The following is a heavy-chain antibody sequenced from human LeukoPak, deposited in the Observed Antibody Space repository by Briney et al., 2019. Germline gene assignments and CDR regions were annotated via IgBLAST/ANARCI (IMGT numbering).Heavy chain of an antibody. CDR2: ISYDGSNK. CDR3: ARGEQQSDPEAPQDAFDI. J-gene: IGHJ3*02. D-gene: IGHD6-13*01. V-gene: IGHV3-30-3*01. Sequence: GGSLRLSCAASGFTFSSYAMHWVRQAPGKGLEWVAVISYDGSNKYYADSVKGRFTISRDNSKNTLYLQMNSLRAEDTAVYYCARGEQQSDPEAPQDAFDIWGQGTMVTVSS. CDR1: GFTFSSYA.